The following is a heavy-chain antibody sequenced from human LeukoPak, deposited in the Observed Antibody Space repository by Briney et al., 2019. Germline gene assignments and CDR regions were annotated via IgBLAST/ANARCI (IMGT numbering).Heavy chain of an antibody. CDR2: IYSGGST. Sequence: GGSLRLSCAASGFTVSSNYMSWVRQAPGKGLEWVSVIYSGGSTYYADSVKGRFTISRDNSKNTLYLQMNSLRAEDTAVYYCAKRGYSGSYRVDYWGQGTLVTVSS. J-gene: IGHJ4*02. CDR3: AKRGYSGSYRVDY. V-gene: IGHV3-53*01. CDR1: GFTVSSNY. D-gene: IGHD1-26*01.